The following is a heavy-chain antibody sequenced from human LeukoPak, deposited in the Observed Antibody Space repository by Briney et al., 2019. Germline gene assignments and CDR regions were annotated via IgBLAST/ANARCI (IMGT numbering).Heavy chain of an antibody. CDR3: TKPNDYGDYGDY. D-gene: IGHD4-17*01. J-gene: IGHJ4*02. CDR2: MRRKANSHET. Sequence: SGGSLRLSCSASGFTFSVSAMQWVPHASGKGLEWVGRMRRKANSHETAYAASVKARLTISRDDSKNTAYLQMNSLKTEDTAVYYCTKPNDYGDYGDYWGQGTLVTVSS. CDR1: GFTFSVSA. V-gene: IGHV3-73*01.